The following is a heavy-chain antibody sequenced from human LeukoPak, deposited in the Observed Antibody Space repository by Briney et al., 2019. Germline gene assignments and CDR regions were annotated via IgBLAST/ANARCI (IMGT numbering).Heavy chain of an antibody. CDR1: GFTFSSYE. J-gene: IGHJ6*03. CDR2: ISSSGSTM. V-gene: IGHV3-48*03. Sequence: AGGSLRLSCAASGFTFSSYEMNWVRQAPGKGLEWVSYISSSGSTMYYADSAKGRFTISRDNAKNSLSLQMNSLRAEDTAVYYCARSPAGANYYLDVWGKGTTVTISS. D-gene: IGHD1-14*01. CDR3: ARSPAGANYYLDV.